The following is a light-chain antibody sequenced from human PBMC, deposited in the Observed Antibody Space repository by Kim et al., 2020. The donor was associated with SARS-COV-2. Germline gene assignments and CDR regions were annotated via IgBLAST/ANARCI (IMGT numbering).Light chain of an antibody. J-gene: IGKJ1*01. Sequence: SPGERATLPCRASQSVSSNLAWYQQKPGQAPRRLIYGTSTSATGIPARFSGSGSGTEFTLTISSLQSEDFAVYYCQQYNNWPPWTFGQGTKVDIK. CDR1: QSVSSN. V-gene: IGKV3-15*01. CDR2: GTS. CDR3: QQYNNWPPWT.